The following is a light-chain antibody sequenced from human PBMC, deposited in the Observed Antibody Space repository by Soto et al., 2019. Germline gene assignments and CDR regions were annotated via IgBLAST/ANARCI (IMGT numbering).Light chain of an antibody. V-gene: IGKV3-15*01. CDR3: QQYNTWLWT. CDR1: QSVNAN. CDR2: GAS. Sequence: EVVMTQSPATLSVSPGERATLSCRASQSVNANLAWYQQKPGQAPRLLIHGASNRATGIPARFSGSGFGTEFILTISRLQSEDFAVYYCQQYNTWLWTFGRGTKVEI. J-gene: IGKJ1*01.